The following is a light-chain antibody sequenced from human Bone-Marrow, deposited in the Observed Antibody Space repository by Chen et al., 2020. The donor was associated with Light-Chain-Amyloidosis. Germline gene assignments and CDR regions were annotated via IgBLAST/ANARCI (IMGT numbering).Light chain of an antibody. CDR2: GSS. CDR3: QQYGTSPLT. J-gene: IGKJ4*01. Sequence: EIVLTQSPGTLSLSPGEGANLSCRASQTISSNYLTWYQQKFGQAPRLLIYGSSSRATGIPDRFTGSGSGTDFTLTINRREPEDFAMYYCQQYGTSPLTFGGGTKVGIK. CDR1: QTISSNY. V-gene: IGKV3-20*01.